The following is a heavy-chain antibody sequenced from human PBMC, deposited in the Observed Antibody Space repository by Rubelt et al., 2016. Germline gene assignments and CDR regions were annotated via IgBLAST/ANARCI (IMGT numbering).Heavy chain of an antibody. Sequence: EVQLLESGGVLVQPGGSLRVSCAASGFTFSRYALNWVRQAPGKGLEWVAAISGSGGSTFYADSVKGRFTISRDNSKKTLYLKMNSLRAEDTAVYYCAKDRVGSWFSLDYWGQGTLVTVST. J-gene: IGHJ4*02. D-gene: IGHD6-13*01. CDR1: GFTFSRYA. CDR2: ISGSGGST. CDR3: AKDRVGSWFSLDY. V-gene: IGHV3-23*01.